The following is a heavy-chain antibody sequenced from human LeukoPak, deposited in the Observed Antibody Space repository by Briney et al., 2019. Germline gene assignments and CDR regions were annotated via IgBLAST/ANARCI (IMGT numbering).Heavy chain of an antibody. J-gene: IGHJ3*02. D-gene: IGHD3-3*01. CDR2: ISYDGSNK. Sequence: GGSLGLSCVASGFTFSSYAMHWVRQAPGKGLEWVAVISYDGSNKYYADSVKGRFTISRDNSKNTLYLQMNSLRAEDTAVYYCARDTFGVVVLGAFDIWGQGTMVTVSS. V-gene: IGHV3-30*04. CDR1: GFTFSSYA. CDR3: ARDTFGVVVLGAFDI.